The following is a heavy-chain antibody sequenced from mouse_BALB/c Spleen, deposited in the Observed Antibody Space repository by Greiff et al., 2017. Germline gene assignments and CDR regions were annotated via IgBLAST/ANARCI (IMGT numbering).Heavy chain of an antibody. CDR2: ILPGSGST. V-gene: IGHV1-9*01. CDR1: GYTFSSYW. D-gene: IGHD1-2*01. Sequence: VMLVESGAELMKPGASVKISCKATGYTFSSYWIEWVKQRPGHGLEWIGEILPGSGSTNYNEKFKGKATFTADTSSNTAYMQLSSLTSEDSAVYYCARPTPTAPFAYWGQGTLVTVSA. J-gene: IGHJ3*01. CDR3: ARPTPTAPFAY.